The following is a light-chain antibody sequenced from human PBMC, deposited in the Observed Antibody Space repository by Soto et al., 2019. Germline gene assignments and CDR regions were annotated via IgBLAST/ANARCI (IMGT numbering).Light chain of an antibody. CDR2: EVS. CDR1: SSDVGGYNY. J-gene: IGLJ3*02. V-gene: IGLV2-14*01. CDR3: SSDTSSSTRV. Sequence: QSALTQPASVSGSPGQSITISCTGTSSDVGGYNYVSWYQQHPGKAPKLMIYEVSNRPSGVSNRFSGSKSGNTASLTISGLQAEDEADYYCSSDTSSSTRVCGGGTKLTVL.